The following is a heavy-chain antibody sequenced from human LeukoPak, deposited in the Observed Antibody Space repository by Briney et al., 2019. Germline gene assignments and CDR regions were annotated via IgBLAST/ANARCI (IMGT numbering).Heavy chain of an antibody. Sequence: ASVKVSCKASGYTFTSYYMHWVRQAPGQGLEWMGIINPSGGSTSYAQKSQGRVTMTRDTSTSTVYMELSSLRSEDTAVYYCARDVTHYDILTGQTYYYYGMDVWGQGTTVTVSS. CDR2: INPSGGST. V-gene: IGHV1-46*01. CDR1: GYTFTSYY. D-gene: IGHD3-9*01. CDR3: ARDVTHYDILTGQTYYYYGMDV. J-gene: IGHJ6*02.